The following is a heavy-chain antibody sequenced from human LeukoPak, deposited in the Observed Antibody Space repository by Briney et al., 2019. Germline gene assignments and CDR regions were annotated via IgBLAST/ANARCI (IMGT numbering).Heavy chain of an antibody. CDR1: GGSISGGGYY. CDR3: ARGDGSGSQGFDY. Sequence: SQTLSLTCTVSGGSISGGGYYWSWIRQHPGKGLEWIGYIYYSGSTYYNPSLKSRVTISVDTSKNQFSLKLSSVTAADTAVYYCARGDGSGSQGFDYWGQGTLVTVSS. J-gene: IGHJ4*02. V-gene: IGHV4-31*03. CDR2: IYYSGST. D-gene: IGHD3-10*01.